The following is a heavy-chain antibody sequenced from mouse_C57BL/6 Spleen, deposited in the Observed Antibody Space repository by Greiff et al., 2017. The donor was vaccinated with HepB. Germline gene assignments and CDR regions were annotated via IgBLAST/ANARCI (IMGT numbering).Heavy chain of an antibody. Sequence: QVQLQQPGAELVRPGSSVKLSCKASGYTFTSYWMHWVKQRPIQGLEWIGNIDPSDSETHYNQKFKDKATLTVDKSSSTAYMQLSSLTSEDSAVYYCARGGITTVVATRYFDVWGTGTTVTVSS. CDR3: ARGGITTVVATRYFDV. D-gene: IGHD1-1*01. V-gene: IGHV1-52*01. CDR2: IDPSDSET. CDR1: GYTFTSYW. J-gene: IGHJ1*03.